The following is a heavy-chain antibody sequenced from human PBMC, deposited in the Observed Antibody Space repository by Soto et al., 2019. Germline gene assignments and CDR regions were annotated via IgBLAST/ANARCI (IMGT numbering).Heavy chain of an antibody. D-gene: IGHD3-9*01. CDR2: LIPIFGTA. CDR1: GGTFSSSA. J-gene: IGHJ6*02. V-gene: IGHV1-69*01. CDR3: ARLGLDMLTGYWGPYGMDV. Sequence: QVQLVQSGAAVKKPGSSVKVSCKASGGTFSSSAISWLRQAPGQGLEWMGGLIPIFGTANYAQKFQGRVTITADESTSTAYMELSRRRSEDTAVYYCARLGLDMLTGYWGPYGMDVWGQGTKVTVS.